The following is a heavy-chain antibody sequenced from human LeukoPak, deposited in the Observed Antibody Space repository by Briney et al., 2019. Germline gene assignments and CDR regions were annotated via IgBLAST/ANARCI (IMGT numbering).Heavy chain of an antibody. Sequence: GGSLRISCAASGFIFSNYARHWVRQAPGKGLEWLAVILYDGSNEYYADSVKGRFTISRDNSKNTVYLQMNSLRPEDTAVYYCARMNRGSGDYWGQGTLVTVSS. CDR2: ILYDGSNE. V-gene: IGHV3-30-3*01. CDR1: GFIFSNYA. CDR3: ARMNRGSGDY. D-gene: IGHD6-25*01. J-gene: IGHJ4*02.